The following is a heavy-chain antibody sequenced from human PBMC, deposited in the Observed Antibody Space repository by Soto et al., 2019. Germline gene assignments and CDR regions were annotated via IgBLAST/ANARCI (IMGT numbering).Heavy chain of an antibody. D-gene: IGHD2-15*01. CDR2: IFFRGSA. V-gene: IGHV4-59*01. J-gene: IGHJ4*02. Sequence: SESLSLTCTIAGGSTSTYYWSWIRQPPGKALEWIGYIFFRGSAKYNPSLESGVTISVDTSKNRFSLEMISVTAADTAVYYCARGTRLHFVGAYYFDYWGQGALVTVSS. CDR1: GGSTSTYY. CDR3: ARGTRLHFVGAYYFDY.